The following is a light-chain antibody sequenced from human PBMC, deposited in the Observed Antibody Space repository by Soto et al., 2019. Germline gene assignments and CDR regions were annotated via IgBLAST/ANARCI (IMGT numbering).Light chain of an antibody. CDR2: AAS. V-gene: IGKV1-6*01. CDR3: QQYNDYSTWT. Sequence: AIQLTQSPSSLSASVGDRVTITCRASQGIRSALGWYQQKPGKVPKLLIYAASTLQSGVPSRFSGSGFGTDFTLTISSLQPDDFATYYCQQYNDYSTWTFGQGTKVDIK. CDR1: QGIRSA. J-gene: IGKJ1*01.